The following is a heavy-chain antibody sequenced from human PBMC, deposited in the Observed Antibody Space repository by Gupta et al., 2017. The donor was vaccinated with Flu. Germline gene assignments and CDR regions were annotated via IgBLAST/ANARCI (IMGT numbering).Heavy chain of an antibody. CDR2: IYYSGST. Sequence: GSMTSYYWSWIRQPPGKGLDWLGYIYYSGSTNDNPSLNSRVTIAIDTSKNQFSLKLSSVTAADTAMYYGARGPVRYYLDVGGKGTAVTVSS. CDR3: ARGPVRYYLDV. V-gene: IGHV4-59*01. J-gene: IGHJ6*03. CDR1: GSMTSYY.